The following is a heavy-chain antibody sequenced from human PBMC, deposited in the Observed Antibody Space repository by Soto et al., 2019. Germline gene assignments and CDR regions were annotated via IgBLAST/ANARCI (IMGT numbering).Heavy chain of an antibody. CDR3: ASQATGWYPDY. V-gene: IGHV4-59*06. J-gene: IGHJ4*02. Sequence: PSETLSLTCPVSGGSISSYYWSWVRQHPGKGLEWIGYIYDSGSTYYNPSLKSRVTISIDTSKNQFSLKLTSVTAADTAVYYCASQATGWYPDYWGQGTLVTVSS. CDR2: IYDSGST. CDR1: GGSISSYY. D-gene: IGHD6-19*01.